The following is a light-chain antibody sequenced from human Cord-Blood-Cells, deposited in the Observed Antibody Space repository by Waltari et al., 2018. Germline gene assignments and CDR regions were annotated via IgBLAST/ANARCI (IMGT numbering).Light chain of an antibody. Sequence: SSALTQDTAVSVALGQTVRTTCQGDSLRSYYASWYQQKPGQAPVLVIYGKNNRPSGIPDRFSGSSSGNTASLTITGAQAEDEADYYCNSRDSSGNHVVFGGGTKLTVL. J-gene: IGLJ2*01. CDR1: SLRSYY. CDR2: GKN. V-gene: IGLV3-19*01. CDR3: NSRDSSGNHVV.